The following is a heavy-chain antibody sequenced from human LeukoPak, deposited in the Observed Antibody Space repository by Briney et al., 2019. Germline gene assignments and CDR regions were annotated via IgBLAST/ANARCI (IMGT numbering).Heavy chain of an antibody. CDR3: ARGSTRGVVVPAADA. Sequence: SETLSLTCTVSGGSISSGGYYWSWIRQPPGKGLEWIGYIYHSGSTYYNPSLKSRVTISVDRSKNQFSLKLSFVTAADTAVYYCARGSTRGVVVPAADAWGQGTLVTVSS. CDR1: GGSISSGGYY. CDR2: IYHSGST. J-gene: IGHJ5*02. V-gene: IGHV4-30-2*01. D-gene: IGHD2-2*01.